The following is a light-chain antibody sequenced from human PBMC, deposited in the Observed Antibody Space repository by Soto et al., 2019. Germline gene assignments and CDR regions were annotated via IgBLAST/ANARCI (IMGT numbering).Light chain of an antibody. Sequence: QLVLTQSPSASASLGASVKLTCTLSSGHSSYAIAWHQQQPEKGPRYLMKLNSDGSHSKGDGIPDRFSGSSSGAERYLTIPSLQSEDEADHHCQTRGTGIVVFGGGTKLTVL. CDR3: QTRGTGIVV. CDR1: SGHSSYA. V-gene: IGLV4-69*01. J-gene: IGLJ2*01. CDR2: LNSDGSH.